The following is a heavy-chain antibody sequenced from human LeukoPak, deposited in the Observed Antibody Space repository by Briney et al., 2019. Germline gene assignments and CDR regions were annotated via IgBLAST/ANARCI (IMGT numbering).Heavy chain of an antibody. Sequence: PSETLSLTCAVYGGSFSGYYWSWIRQPPGKGLEWIGYIYYSGSTNYNPSLKSRVTISVDTSKNQFSLKLSSVTAADTAVYYCARGGYSYGLFDYWGQGTLVTVSS. J-gene: IGHJ4*02. V-gene: IGHV4-59*01. CDR2: IYYSGST. CDR3: ARGGYSYGLFDY. D-gene: IGHD5-18*01. CDR1: GGSFSGYY.